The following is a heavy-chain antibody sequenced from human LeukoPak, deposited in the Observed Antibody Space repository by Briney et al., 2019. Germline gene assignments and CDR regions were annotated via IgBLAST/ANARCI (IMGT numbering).Heavy chain of an antibody. CDR3: ARDVILRFDP. J-gene: IGHJ5*02. V-gene: IGHV1-3*01. Sequence: PLASVKVSCKASGGTFSSYAISWVRQAPGQRLEWMGWINAGNGNTKYSRKFQGRVTITRDTSASTAYMELSSLRSEDTAVYYCARDVILRFDPWGQGTLVTVSS. D-gene: IGHD2-15*01. CDR1: GGTFSSYA. CDR2: INAGNGNT.